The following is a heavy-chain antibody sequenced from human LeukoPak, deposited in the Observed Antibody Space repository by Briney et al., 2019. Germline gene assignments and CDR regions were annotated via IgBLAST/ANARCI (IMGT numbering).Heavy chain of an antibody. CDR2: INANSGVT. CDR1: GYTFTDYY. V-gene: IGHV1-2*06. Sequence: ASVKVSCKAFGYTFTDYYMHWVRQAPGQGLEWMGRINANSGVTDYAQKFQGRVTMTRDASISTAYMELSSLTSDDTAMYYCARDQIYYQLLLLSFDVWGQGTMLTVSS. D-gene: IGHD2-2*01. CDR3: ARDQIYYQLLLLSFDV. J-gene: IGHJ3*01.